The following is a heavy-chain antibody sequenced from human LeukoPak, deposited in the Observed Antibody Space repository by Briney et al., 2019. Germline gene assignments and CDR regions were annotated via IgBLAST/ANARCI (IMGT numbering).Heavy chain of an antibody. V-gene: IGHV3-21*01. CDR1: GFTFSSYS. J-gene: IGHJ3*02. CDR2: ISSSSSYI. CDR3: ARDLGIAAAQDAFDI. Sequence: PGGSLRLSCAASGFTFSSYSMNWVRQAPGKGLEWVSSISSSSSYIYYADSVKGRFTISRDNAKNSLYLQMNSLRAEDTAVYYCARDLGIAAAQDAFDIWGQGTMVTVSS. D-gene: IGHD6-13*01.